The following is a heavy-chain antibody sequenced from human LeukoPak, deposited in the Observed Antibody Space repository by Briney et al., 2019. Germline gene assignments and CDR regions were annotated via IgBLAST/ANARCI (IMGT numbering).Heavy chain of an antibody. CDR3: ARWGYCSSTSCRGGFQH. Sequence: GGSLRLSCAASGFTFSSYAMSWVRQAPGKGLEWVSAISGSGGSTYYADSVKGRFTISRDNSKNTLYLQMNSLRAEDTAVYYCARWGYCSSTSCRGGFQHWGQGTLVTVSS. CDR1: GFTFSSYA. CDR2: ISGSGGST. D-gene: IGHD2-2*01. V-gene: IGHV3-23*01. J-gene: IGHJ1*01.